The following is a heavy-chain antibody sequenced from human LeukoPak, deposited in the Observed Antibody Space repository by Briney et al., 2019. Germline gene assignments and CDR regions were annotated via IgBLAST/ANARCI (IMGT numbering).Heavy chain of an antibody. CDR2: ISGSGGST. V-gene: IGHV3-23*01. CDR1: GFTFSSYA. J-gene: IGHJ6*03. CDR3: ARDIAIFGVVDFYYYYMDV. Sequence: GGSLRLSCAASGFTFSSYAMSWVRQAPGKGLEWVSAISGSGGSTYYADSVKGRFTISRDNSKNTLYLQMNSLRAEDTAVYYCARDIAIFGVVDFYYYYMDVWGKGTTVTVSS. D-gene: IGHD3-3*01.